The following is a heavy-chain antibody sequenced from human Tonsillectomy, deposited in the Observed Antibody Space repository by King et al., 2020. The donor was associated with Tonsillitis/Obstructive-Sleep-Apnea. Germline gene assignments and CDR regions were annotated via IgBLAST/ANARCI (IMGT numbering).Heavy chain of an antibody. J-gene: IGHJ4*02. CDR2: ISYDGSNK. CDR1: GFTFSLYA. CDR3: SRDRXYYFWCGCSHFDY. D-gene: IGHD3-3*01. Sequence: VQLVESXGGVVQPGRSLRLSCAASGFTFSLYAMXWVRQAPGKGLEWVALISYDGSNKYYVDSVKGRFTISRDNSKNTLYLQMNSLRAEDTAVYYCSRDRXYYFWCGCSHFDYWGQGTLVTVSS. V-gene: IGHV3-30*04.